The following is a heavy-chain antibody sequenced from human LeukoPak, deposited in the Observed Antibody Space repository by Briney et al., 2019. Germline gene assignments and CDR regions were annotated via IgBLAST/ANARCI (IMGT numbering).Heavy chain of an antibody. V-gene: IGHV3-11*06. J-gene: IGHJ6*02. CDR2: ISTTCIDT. CDR1: GFTLREYY. CDR3: ARGHFGLDV. Sequence: PGGSLRLLCAASGFTLREYYMTWMREAPGKGVECVSSISTTCIDTMYAVSVKCPFTFSRDNAKISLYLQMNSLRVEDTAVYSCARGHFGLDVWGQGTTVTVSS.